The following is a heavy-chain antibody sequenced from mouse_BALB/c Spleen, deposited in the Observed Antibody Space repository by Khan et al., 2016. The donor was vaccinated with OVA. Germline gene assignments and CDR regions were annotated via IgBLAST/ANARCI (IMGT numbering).Heavy chain of an antibody. D-gene: IGHD3-1*01. J-gene: IGHJ2*01. CDR1: GFSLTSYG. Sequence: VQLQESGPGLVAPSQSLSITCTVSGFSLTSYGVHWVRQPPGKGLEWLGVIWAGGSTNYNSALMSRLSISKDNSKSQVIWKMNSLETEDTGMYYCAGLGDIWGQGTTLTVTA. CDR2: IWAGGST. V-gene: IGHV2-9*02. CDR3: AGLGDI.